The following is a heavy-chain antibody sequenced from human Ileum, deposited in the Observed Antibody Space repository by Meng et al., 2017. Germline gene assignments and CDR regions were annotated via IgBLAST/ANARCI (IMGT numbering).Heavy chain of an antibody. V-gene: IGHV4-61*08. J-gene: IGHJ4*02. CDR2: AST. CDR3: ARDHWGSLDY. D-gene: IGHD7-27*01. CDR1: GGSVSSDGFQ. Sequence: QVQRQESGPGLVRPAETLSLICLVSGGSVSSDGFQWGWVRQPPGKGLEWIGYASTNYNPSLKSRVTISLDTSKNQFSLELSSVTAADTAVYYCARDHWGSLDYWGQGILVTVSS.